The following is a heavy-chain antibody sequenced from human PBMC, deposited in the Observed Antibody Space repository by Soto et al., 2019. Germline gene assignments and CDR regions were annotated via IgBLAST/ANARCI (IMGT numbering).Heavy chain of an antibody. D-gene: IGHD3-22*01. J-gene: IGHJ6*02. V-gene: IGHV3-48*02. CDR3: ARVYDSSGYSYFSNYIYAMDV. Sequence: SVKGRFTISRDNAQNSLYMQMNSLRDEDTAVYFCARVYDSSGYSYFSNYIYAMDVWGQGTTVTVSS.